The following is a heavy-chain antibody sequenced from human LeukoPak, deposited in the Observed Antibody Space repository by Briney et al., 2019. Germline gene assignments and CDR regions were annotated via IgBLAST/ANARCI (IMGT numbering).Heavy chain of an antibody. CDR2: ISGSGGST. J-gene: IGHJ4*02. V-gene: IGHV3-23*01. CDR3: ARQPNYGDYVDS. Sequence: GGSLRLSCAASGFTFSRCAMSWVRQAPGKGPEWVSGISGSGGSTFYADSVKGRFTISRDNSKNSLYLQMNSLRAEDTAVFYCARQPNYGDYVDSWGQGTLVTVSS. D-gene: IGHD4-17*01. CDR1: GFTFSRCA.